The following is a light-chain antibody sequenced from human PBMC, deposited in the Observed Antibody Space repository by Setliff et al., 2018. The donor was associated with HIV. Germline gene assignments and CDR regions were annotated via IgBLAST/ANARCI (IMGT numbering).Light chain of an antibody. CDR2: DVS. J-gene: IGLJ1*01. Sequence: QSVLAQPASVSGFPGQSITISCTGSSSDVGSYNYVSWYQQHPGKAPKLMISDVSKRPSGVSNRFSGSKSGNTASLTISGLQAEDEADYYCSSYTSSSPPYVFGTGTKVT. V-gene: IGLV2-14*03. CDR3: SSYTSSSPPYV. CDR1: SSDVGSYNY.